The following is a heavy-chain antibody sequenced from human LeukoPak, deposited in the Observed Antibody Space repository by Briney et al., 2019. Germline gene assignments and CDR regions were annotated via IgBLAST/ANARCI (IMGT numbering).Heavy chain of an antibody. V-gene: IGHV3-30-3*01. CDR2: ISYDGSNK. D-gene: IGHD6-19*01. CDR3: AREISSGLFDY. CDR1: GFTFSSYA. J-gene: IGHJ4*02. Sequence: GGSLRLSCAASGFTFSSYAMHWVRQAPGEGLEWVAVISYDGSNKYYADSVKGRFTISRDNSKNTLYLQMNSLRAEDAAVYYCAREISSGLFDYWGQGTLVTVSS.